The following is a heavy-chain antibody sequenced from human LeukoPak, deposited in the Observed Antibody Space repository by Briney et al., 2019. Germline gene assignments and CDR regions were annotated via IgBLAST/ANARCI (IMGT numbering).Heavy chain of an antibody. CDR3: ARDPSRFQDYYCYGMDV. CDR1: GFTFSSYS. D-gene: IGHD3-16*01. Sequence: GGSLRLSCAASGFTFSSYSTNWARQAPGKALEWVSYISSTSSTIFYADSVKGRFTISRDNAKNSLYLQMNSLRAEDTAVYYCARDPSRFQDYYCYGMDVWGQGTTVTVSS. CDR2: ISSTSSTI. J-gene: IGHJ6*02. V-gene: IGHV3-48*01.